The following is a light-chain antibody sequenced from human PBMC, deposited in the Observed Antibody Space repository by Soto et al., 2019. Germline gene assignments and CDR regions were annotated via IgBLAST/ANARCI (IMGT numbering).Light chain of an antibody. CDR1: QSLLHRDGRTY. V-gene: IGKV2-24*01. CDR3: MQATQFPPYT. Sequence: DIVMTQTPLSSRVTLGQPASISCRSSQSLLHRDGRTYLSWLQQRPGQPPRLLIYKVSNRLSGVPDRFSCSVAGTDFTLKISRVEADDVGVYYCMQATQFPPYTFGQGTKLEIE. J-gene: IGKJ2*01. CDR2: KVS.